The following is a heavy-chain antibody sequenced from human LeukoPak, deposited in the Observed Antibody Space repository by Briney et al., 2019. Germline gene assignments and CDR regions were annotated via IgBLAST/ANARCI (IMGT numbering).Heavy chain of an antibody. J-gene: IGHJ4*02. CDR2: ISGSGGST. CDR1: GFTFGSYA. D-gene: IGHD2-2*01. V-gene: IGHV3-23*01. Sequence: GGSLRLSCAASGFTFGSYAMSWVRQAPGKGLEWVSAISGSGGSTYYADSVKGRFTISRDNSKNTLYLQMNSLRAEDTAVYYCAKELRYCSSTSCYGPRDYWGQGTLVTVSS. CDR3: AKELRYCSSTSCYGPRDY.